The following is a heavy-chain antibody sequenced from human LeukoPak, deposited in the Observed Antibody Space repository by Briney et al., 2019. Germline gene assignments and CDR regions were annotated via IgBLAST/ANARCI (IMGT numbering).Heavy chain of an antibody. CDR1: RYSFINNW. CDR3: ARDNSVGDIAWWFDP. CDR2: INPTGTAT. Sequence: ASVKVSCKAARYSFINNWMHSVRQPPGQGREWVGLINPTGTATIYAEKFQGRVTLTRDRSTTTDYMELRSLKSEDTAVYYCARDNSVGDIAWWFDPWGQGTPVTVSS. D-gene: IGHD1-26*01. J-gene: IGHJ5*02. V-gene: IGHV1-46*01.